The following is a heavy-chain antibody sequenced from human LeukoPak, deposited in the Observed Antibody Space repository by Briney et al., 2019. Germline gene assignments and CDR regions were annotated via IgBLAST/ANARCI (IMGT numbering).Heavy chain of an antibody. CDR2: ISGSGGST. J-gene: IGHJ3*02. CDR1: GFTFSSYA. V-gene: IGHV3-23*01. CDR3: AKMTTVSPDAFDI. Sequence: GGSLRLSCAASGFTFSSYAVSWVRQAPGKGLEWVSAISGSGGSTYYADSVKGRFTISRDNSKNTLYLQMNSLRAEDTAVYYCAKMTTVSPDAFDIWGQGTMVTVSS. D-gene: IGHD4-17*01.